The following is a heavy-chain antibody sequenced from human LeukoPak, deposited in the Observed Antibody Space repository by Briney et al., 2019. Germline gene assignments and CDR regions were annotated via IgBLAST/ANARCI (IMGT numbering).Heavy chain of an antibody. CDR1: GFSLSTSGVG. CDR2: IYWNDDK. D-gene: IGHD3-10*01. V-gene: IGHV2-5*01. Sequence: SGPTLVNPTQTLTLTCTFSGFSLSTSGVGVGWIRQPPGKALEWLALIYWNDDKRYSPSLKSRLTITKDTSKNQVVLTMTNMDPVDTATYYCAHSLLWFGEPNHPYYFDYWGQGTLVTVSS. J-gene: IGHJ4*02. CDR3: AHSLLWFGEPNHPYYFDY.